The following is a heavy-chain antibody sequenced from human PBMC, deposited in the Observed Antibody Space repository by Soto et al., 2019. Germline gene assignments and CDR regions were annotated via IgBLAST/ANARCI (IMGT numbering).Heavy chain of an antibody. CDR2: IDPSDSYT. V-gene: IGHV5-10-1*01. D-gene: IGHD6-13*01. CDR3: ARRRIDAAQPGYGMDV. CDR1: GYSFTSYW. Sequence: PGESLKISCKGSGYSFTSYWISWVRQMPGKGLEWMGRIDPSDSYTNYSPSFQGHVTISADKSISTAYLQWSSLKASDTAMYYCARRRIDAAQPGYGMDVWGQGTTVTVSS. J-gene: IGHJ6*02.